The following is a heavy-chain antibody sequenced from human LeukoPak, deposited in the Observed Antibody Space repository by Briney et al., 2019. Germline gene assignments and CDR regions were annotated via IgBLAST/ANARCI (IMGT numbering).Heavy chain of an antibody. V-gene: IGHV4-59*08. Sequence: PSETLSLTCTVSGGSINNYYWSWVRQPPGAGLEWLAYIYYTGSTSYNPSLKTRLTISVDTSKNQFSLGLNSVTAADTAVYYCARFSQYYDSPTHYLDYWGQGILVTVSS. D-gene: IGHD2/OR15-2a*01. CDR2: IYYTGST. CDR1: GGSINNYY. CDR3: ARFSQYYDSPTHYLDY. J-gene: IGHJ4*02.